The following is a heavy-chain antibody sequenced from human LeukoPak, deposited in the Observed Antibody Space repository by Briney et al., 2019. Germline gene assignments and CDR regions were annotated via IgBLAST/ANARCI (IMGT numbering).Heavy chain of an antibody. J-gene: IGHJ2*01. CDR3: ATDRGFWSGYFQPNWYFDF. V-gene: IGHV4-38-2*02. D-gene: IGHD3-3*01. CDR1: GYSISRGYY. CDR2: INHGGTT. Sequence: KPSETLSLTCTVSGYSISRGYYWGWIRQPPGKGLEWIGTINHGGTTYYNPSLRSRLTTSVDTSKNQFSLNLTSVTAADTALYYCATDRGFWSGYFQPNWYFDFWGRGTLLTVSS.